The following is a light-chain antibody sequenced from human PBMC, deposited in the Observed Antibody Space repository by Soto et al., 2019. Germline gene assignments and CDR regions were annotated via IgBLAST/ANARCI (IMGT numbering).Light chain of an antibody. Sequence: QPVLTQSPSASASLGASVKLTCTLSSGHSSYAIAWHQQQPQKGPRYLMKLNSDGSHTKGDGIPDRFSGSSAGAERYLTISSLQSEAEADYYCQTWGWGVFGGGTKLTVL. V-gene: IGLV4-69*01. CDR3: QTWGWGV. CDR1: SGHSSYA. CDR2: LNSDGSH. J-gene: IGLJ3*02.